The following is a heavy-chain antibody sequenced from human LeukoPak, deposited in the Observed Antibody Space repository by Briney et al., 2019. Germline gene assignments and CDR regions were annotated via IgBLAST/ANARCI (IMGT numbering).Heavy chain of an antibody. D-gene: IGHD4-23*01. CDR1: GGSISITNYY. Sequence: SETLSLTCTVSGGSISITNYYWGWIRQPPGKGLEWIGNIYYDGSTYYNPSLKSRVTISVDTSKNQFSLKLSSVTAADTAVYYCARARGLVTLDYWGQGTLVTVSS. CDR3: ARARGLVTLDY. J-gene: IGHJ4*02. V-gene: IGHV4-39*07. CDR2: IYYDGST.